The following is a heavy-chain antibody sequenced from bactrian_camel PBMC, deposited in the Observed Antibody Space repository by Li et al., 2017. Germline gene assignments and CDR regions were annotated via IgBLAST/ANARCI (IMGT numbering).Heavy chain of an antibody. Sequence: VQLVESGGGLVQPGGSLRLSCAASGFTFSRYGMMWDRQAPGKGLEWVSSINSGGSTTAYADSVKGRFTISRDNAKNTLYLEMSSLKPEDTGVYFCAAGGTWSTSHYWGQGTQVTVS. CDR1: GFTFSRYG. J-gene: IGHJ4*01. CDR2: INSGGSTT. CDR3: AAGGTWSTSHY. D-gene: IGHD6*01. V-gene: IGHV3S40*01.